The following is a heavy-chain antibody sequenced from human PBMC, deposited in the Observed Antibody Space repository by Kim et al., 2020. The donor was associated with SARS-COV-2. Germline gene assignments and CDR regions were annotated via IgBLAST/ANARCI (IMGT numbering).Heavy chain of an antibody. Sequence: GGSLRLSCVASGFTFSSYWMHWVRPAPGKGLMWVSRINGAGSETAYADSVKGRFTISRDNAKNTLYLQMNNLRADDLAVYYCARKDCSGGSCAFDPWGQGTQVNVSS. CDR3: ARKDCSGGSCAFDP. D-gene: IGHD2-15*01. V-gene: IGHV3-74*01. J-gene: IGHJ5*02. CDR2: INGAGSET. CDR1: GFTFSSYW.